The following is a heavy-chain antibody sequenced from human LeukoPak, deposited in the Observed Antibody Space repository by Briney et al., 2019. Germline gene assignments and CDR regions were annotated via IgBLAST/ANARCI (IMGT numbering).Heavy chain of an antibody. V-gene: IGHV1-24*01. CDR2: FDPEDGET. CDR3: ATGTYEGSDY. Sequence: ASVTVSFTVSGYTLTELSMHWVRQAPGKGLEWMGGFDPEDGETIYAQKFQGRVTMTEDTSTDTAYMELSSLRSEDTAVYYCATGTYEGSDYWGQGTLVTVSS. J-gene: IGHJ4*02. D-gene: IGHD5-12*01. CDR1: GYTLTELS.